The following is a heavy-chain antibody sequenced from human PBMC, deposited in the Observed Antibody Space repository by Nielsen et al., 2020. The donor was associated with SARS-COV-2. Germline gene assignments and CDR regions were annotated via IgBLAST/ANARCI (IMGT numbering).Heavy chain of an antibody. V-gene: IGHV3-7*01. D-gene: IGHD5-12*01. CDR1: EFPITTYW. J-gene: IGHJ4*02. CDR2: INQNGAET. Sequence: GESLKISCAASEFPITTYWMTWVRQAPGKGPEWVASINQNGAETRSVDSVKGRFTISRDNAKNSLYLQINGLRVEDTAVYYCVRDRYSGYGYFDLWGQGTLVTVSS. CDR3: VRDRYSGYGYFDL.